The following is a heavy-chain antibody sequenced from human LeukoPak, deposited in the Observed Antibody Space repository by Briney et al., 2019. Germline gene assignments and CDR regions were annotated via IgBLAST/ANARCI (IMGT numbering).Heavy chain of an antibody. CDR1: GYTLTELS. CDR3: ATVHQGSGSYCFDY. D-gene: IGHD3-10*01. V-gene: IGHV1-24*01. J-gene: IGHJ4*02. CDR2: FDPEDGET. Sequence: ASVKVSCKVSGYTLTELSMHWVRQAPRKGLEWMGGFDPEDGETIYAQKFQGRVTMTEDTSTDTAYMELSSLRSEDTAVYYCATVHQGSGSYCFDYWGQGTLVTVSS.